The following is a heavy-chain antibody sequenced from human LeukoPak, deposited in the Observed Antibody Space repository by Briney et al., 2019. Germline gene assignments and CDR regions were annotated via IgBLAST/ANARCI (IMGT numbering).Heavy chain of an antibody. J-gene: IGHJ4*02. CDR2: ISSDGSNK. CDR1: GFTFSSSG. CDR3: AKDFISGSAH. D-gene: IGHD6-19*01. Sequence: GGSLRLSCAASGFTFSSSGMHWVRQAPGKGLEWVAVISSDGSNKYYADSVKGRFTISRDDSRNTLYLQMNSLRAEDTAVYLCAKDFISGSAHWGQGTLVTVSS. V-gene: IGHV3-30*18.